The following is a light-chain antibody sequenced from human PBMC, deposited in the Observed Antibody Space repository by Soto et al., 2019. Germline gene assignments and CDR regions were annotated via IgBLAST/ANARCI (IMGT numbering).Light chain of an antibody. CDR3: QQRRNWPT. V-gene: IGKV3-11*01. CDR1: QDVSIY. J-gene: IGKJ4*01. Sequence: EVVLTQSPDTLSLSPGETATLSCRASQDVSIYVAWYQKRPGQPPRLVVYDASKRATGIPARFSGSGSGTDFTRTSATLEPEDLGVSYCQQRRNWPTFGGGTKVEI. CDR2: DAS.